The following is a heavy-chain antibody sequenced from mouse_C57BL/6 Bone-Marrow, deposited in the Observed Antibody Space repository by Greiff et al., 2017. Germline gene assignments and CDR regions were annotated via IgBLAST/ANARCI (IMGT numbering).Heavy chain of an antibody. CDR1: GYTFTSYW. Sequence: QVQLQQPGAELVKPGASVKMSCKASGYTFTSYWITWVKQRPGHGLEWIGDIYPGSGSTNYNEKFKSKATLTVDTSSSTAYMQLSSLTSEDSAVYYCARAADGYYYAMDYWGQGTSVTVSA. CDR2: IYPGSGST. J-gene: IGHJ4*01. CDR3: ARAADGYYYAMDY. D-gene: IGHD2-3*01. V-gene: IGHV1-55*01.